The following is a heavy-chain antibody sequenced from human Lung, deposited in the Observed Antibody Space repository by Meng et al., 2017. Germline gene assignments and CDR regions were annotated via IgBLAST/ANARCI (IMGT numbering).Heavy chain of an antibody. CDR1: GXTSPXXX. Sequence: SGXTSPXXXLHXVXRAPGQGXXWMGRIXPKSGDTHYAQRFQGRVTMTGDTSISTAYMELSGLRSDDTAMYYCARDEDISAAGKLFGDYWGQGTLVTVSS. V-gene: IGHV1-2*06. J-gene: IGHJ4*02. D-gene: IGHD6-13*01. CDR3: ARDEDISAAGKLFGDY. CDR2: IXPKSGDT.